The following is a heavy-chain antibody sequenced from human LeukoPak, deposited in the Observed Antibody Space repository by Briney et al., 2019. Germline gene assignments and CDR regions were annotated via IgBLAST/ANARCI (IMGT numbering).Heavy chain of an antibody. Sequence: GESLKISCQGSGYTFSTYWIAWVRQMPGKGLEWMGIIYPGDSDTRYSPSFQGQVTISADRSISTAYLQWSSLKPSDSAIYYCARQGGSGNSGAGKYDYDGMDVWGQGTTVTVPS. CDR2: IYPGDSDT. D-gene: IGHD3-10*01. CDR1: GYTFSTYW. J-gene: IGHJ6*02. V-gene: IGHV5-51*01. CDR3: ARQGGSGNSGAGKYDYDGMDV.